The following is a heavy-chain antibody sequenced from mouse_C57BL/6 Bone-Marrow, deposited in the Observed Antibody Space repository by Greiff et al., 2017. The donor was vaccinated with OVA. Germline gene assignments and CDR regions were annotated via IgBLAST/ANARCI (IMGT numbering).Heavy chain of an antibody. D-gene: IGHD3-2*02. CDR2: IDPSDSYT. V-gene: IGHV1-69*01. CDR1: GYTFTSYC. Sequence: QVQLQQPGAELVMPGASVKLSCKASGYTFTSYCMHWVKQRPGQGLEWIGGIDPSDSYTNYNPKFQGKSTMTVDKSSSTAYLQLSSLTSEDSAVYYCARSRPWGYFDYWGQGTTLTVSS. J-gene: IGHJ2*01. CDR3: ARSRPWGYFDY.